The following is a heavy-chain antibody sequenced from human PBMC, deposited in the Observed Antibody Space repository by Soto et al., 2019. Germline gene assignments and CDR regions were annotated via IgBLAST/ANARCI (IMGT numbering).Heavy chain of an antibody. Sequence: QVQLQESGPGLVKPSETLSLTCTVYGGSISSYYWSWIRQPPGKGLVWIGYIYYSGSTNYNPSLKSRVTISVDTSKNQFSLKLSSVTAADTAVYYCARHASRSGQWLGFLYYWGQGTLVTVSS. CDR2: IYYSGST. CDR1: GGSISSYY. J-gene: IGHJ4*02. D-gene: IGHD6-19*01. V-gene: IGHV4-59*08. CDR3: ARHASRSGQWLGFLYY.